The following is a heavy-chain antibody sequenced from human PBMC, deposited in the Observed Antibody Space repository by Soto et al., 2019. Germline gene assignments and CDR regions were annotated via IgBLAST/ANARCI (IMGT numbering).Heavy chain of an antibody. CDR3: ASQGGTGFPYDY. CDR2: IWYDGNEK. V-gene: IGHV3-33*01. Sequence: QVQLVESGGGVVQPGRSLRLSCAASGFTFSSYGMVWVRQAPGKGPEWVAVIWYDGNEKYYADSVKGRFTISRDNSNNTLYLQMTSLTSADTAVYYCASQGGTGFPYDYWGQGPLVTLSS. CDR1: GFTFSSYG. J-gene: IGHJ4*02. D-gene: IGHD3-16*01.